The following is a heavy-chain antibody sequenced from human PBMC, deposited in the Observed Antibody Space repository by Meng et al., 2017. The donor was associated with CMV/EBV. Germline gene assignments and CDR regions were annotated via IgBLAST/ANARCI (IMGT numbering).Heavy chain of an antibody. CDR2: ISWNSGSI. CDR3: ASAGQQLDY. V-gene: IGHV3-9*01. J-gene: IGHJ4*02. Sequence: GGSLRLSCAASGSTFDDYAMHWVRQAPGKGLEWVSGISWNSGSIGYADSVKGRFTISRDNAKNSLYLQMNSLRAEDTALYYCASAGQQLDYWGQGTLVTVSS. D-gene: IGHD6-13*01. CDR1: GSTFDDYA.